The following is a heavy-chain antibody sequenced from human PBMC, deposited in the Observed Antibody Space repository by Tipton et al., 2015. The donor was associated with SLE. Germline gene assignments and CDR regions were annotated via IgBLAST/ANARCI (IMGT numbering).Heavy chain of an antibody. J-gene: IGHJ2*01. V-gene: IGHV4-59*12. Sequence: TLSLTCTVSGGSLSSYYWSWIRQSPEKGLEWIGYLSYSGSTNYNPSLESRVTISVDTSKNQFSLKLSSVTAADTAVYYCARDRRGWYFDLWGRGTLVTVSS. CDR1: GGSLSSYY. CDR3: ARDRRGWYFDL. CDR2: LSYSGST. D-gene: IGHD3-10*01.